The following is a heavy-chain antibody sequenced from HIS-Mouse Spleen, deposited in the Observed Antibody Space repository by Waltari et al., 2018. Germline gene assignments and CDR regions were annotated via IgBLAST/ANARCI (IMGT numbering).Heavy chain of an antibody. CDR1: GYTFTSYG. V-gene: IGHV1-18*01. Sequence: QVQLVQSGAEVKKPGASVKVSCKASGYTFTSYGISWVRQAPGQGLEWRGWKSAYTSNPNHAQKIQGRGTMTPDTSTSTAYMELRSLRSDDTAVYYCARELGPRDSEGGYFQHWGQGTLVTVSS. CDR2: KSAYTSNP. D-gene: IGHD2-15*01. J-gene: IGHJ1*01. CDR3: ARELGPRDSEGGYFQH.